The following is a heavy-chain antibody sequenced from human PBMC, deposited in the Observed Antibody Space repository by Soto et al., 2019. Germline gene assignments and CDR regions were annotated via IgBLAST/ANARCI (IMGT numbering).Heavy chain of an antibody. CDR2: LTDSGAST. D-gene: IGHD3-22*01. CDR3: AKKSSGNSYFYFDY. Sequence: GSLRLSCAASGFTFSTYAMSWVRQAPGKGLEWVSGLTDSGASTYYADSVKGRFTISRDNSKNTLYLQMNSLRAEDTAVYYCAKKSSGNSYFYFDYWGQGTLVTVSS. V-gene: IGHV3-23*01. CDR1: GFTFSTYA. J-gene: IGHJ4*02.